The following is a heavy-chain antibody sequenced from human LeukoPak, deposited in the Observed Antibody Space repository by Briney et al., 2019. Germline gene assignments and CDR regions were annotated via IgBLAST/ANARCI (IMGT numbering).Heavy chain of an antibody. CDR3: AKEERYYYDSSGYYYTY. Sequence: PGGSLRLSCAASGFTFSSYAMSWVRQAPGKGLEWVSAISGSGGSTYYADSVKGRFTISRGNSKNTLYLQMNSLRAEDTAVYYCAKEERYYYDSSGYYYTYWGQGTLVTVSS. CDR2: ISGSGGST. J-gene: IGHJ4*02. V-gene: IGHV3-23*01. CDR1: GFTFSSYA. D-gene: IGHD3-22*01.